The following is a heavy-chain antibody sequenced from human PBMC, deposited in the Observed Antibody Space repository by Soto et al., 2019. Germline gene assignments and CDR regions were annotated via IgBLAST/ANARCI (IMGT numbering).Heavy chain of an antibody. J-gene: IGHJ6*02. CDR3: ASRVVPAAMLDFYGMDV. V-gene: IGHV3-7*01. CDR2: IKQDGSEK. CDR1: GSTFSSYW. Sequence: PGGSLRLSCAASGSTFSSYWMSWVRQAPGKGLEWVANIKQDGSEKYYVDSVKGRFTISRDNAKNSLYLQMNSLRAEDTAVYYCASRVVPAAMLDFYGMDVWGQGTTVTDS. D-gene: IGHD2-2*01.